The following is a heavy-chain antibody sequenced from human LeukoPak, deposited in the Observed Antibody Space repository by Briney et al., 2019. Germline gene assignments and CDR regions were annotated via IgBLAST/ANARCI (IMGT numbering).Heavy chain of an antibody. CDR3: ARDRPGAGNYFDH. CDR2: IYYSGST. J-gene: IGHJ4*02. Sequence: SETLSLTCTVSGDSISPYYWSWIRQPPGKGLEWIGYIYYSGSTNYNPSLTSRVSISVDTSKNQFSLRLSSVTAADTAVYYCARDRPGAGNYFDHWGQGTLVTVSS. CDR1: GDSISPYY. D-gene: IGHD1-26*01. V-gene: IGHV4-59*01.